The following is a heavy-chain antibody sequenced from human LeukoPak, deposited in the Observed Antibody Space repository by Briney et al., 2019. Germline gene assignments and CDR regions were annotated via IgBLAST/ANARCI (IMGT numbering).Heavy chain of an antibody. Sequence: SVKVSCKASGGTFSSYAISWVRQAPGQGLEWMGGIIPIFGTANYAQKFQGRVTITADESTSTAYMELSSLRSEDTAVYCCARDPRPSYCSSTSCYATNWFDPWGQGTLVTVSS. CDR2: IIPIFGTA. D-gene: IGHD2-2*01. CDR3: ARDPRPSYCSSTSCYATNWFDP. CDR1: GGTFSSYA. J-gene: IGHJ5*02. V-gene: IGHV1-69*01.